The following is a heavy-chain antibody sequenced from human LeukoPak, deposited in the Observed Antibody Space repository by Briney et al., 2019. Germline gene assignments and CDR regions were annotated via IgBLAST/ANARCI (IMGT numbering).Heavy chain of an antibody. D-gene: IGHD3-3*01. Sequence: SVKVSCKASGYTFTSYAISWVRQAPGQGLEWMGGIIPIFGTANYAQKFQGRVTITADESTSTAYMELSSLRSEDTAVYYCARTLVWSGYSYYYGMDVWGQGTTVTVSS. V-gene: IGHV1-69*13. J-gene: IGHJ6*02. CDR2: IIPIFGTA. CDR1: GYTFTSYA. CDR3: ARTLVWSGYSYYYGMDV.